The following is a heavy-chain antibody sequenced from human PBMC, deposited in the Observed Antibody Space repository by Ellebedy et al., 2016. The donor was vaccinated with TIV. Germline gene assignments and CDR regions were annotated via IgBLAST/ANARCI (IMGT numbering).Heavy chain of an antibody. D-gene: IGHD4-23*01. V-gene: IGHV1-18*01. J-gene: IGHJ4*02. CDR1: GYTFSNSG. CDR2: ISTYNHNT. Sequence: ASVKVSXXTSGYTFSNSGFNWVRQAPGQGLEWLGWISTYNHNTDYAPKFQGRVSLTTDTSTATVYMELRGLTSDDTAVYYCARDNWLTAVASQGPPPDYWGQGTLVTVSS. CDR3: ARDNWLTAVASQGPPPDY.